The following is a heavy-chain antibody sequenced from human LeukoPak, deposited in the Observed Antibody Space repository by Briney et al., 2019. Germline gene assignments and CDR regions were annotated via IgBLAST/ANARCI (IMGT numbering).Heavy chain of an antibody. J-gene: IGHJ4*02. D-gene: IGHD3-10*01. CDR3: ARGVRGVVFRAFDS. V-gene: IGHV4-31*03. CDR2: MDYSGST. CDR1: GGSISSGGYY. Sequence: PSETLSLTCTVSGGSISSGGYYWSWIRQHPGKGLEWIGYMDYSGSTYYNPSLKSRVTVSVDTSKNQFSLKLSSVTAAETAVYYCARGVRGVVFRAFDSWGQGTLVTVSS.